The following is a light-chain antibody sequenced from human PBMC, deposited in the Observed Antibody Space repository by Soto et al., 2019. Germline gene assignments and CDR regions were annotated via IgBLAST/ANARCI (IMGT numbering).Light chain of an antibody. V-gene: IGKV3-11*01. Sequence: EVVLTQSPATLSLSPGERATLSCRASQSVSSYLAWYQQKPGQAPRLLIFGASNRATGIPARFSGSGSGTDFTLTISSLEPEDFAVHYCQHRSSWPLTFGGGTKVEIK. CDR2: GAS. CDR1: QSVSSY. J-gene: IGKJ4*01. CDR3: QHRSSWPLT.